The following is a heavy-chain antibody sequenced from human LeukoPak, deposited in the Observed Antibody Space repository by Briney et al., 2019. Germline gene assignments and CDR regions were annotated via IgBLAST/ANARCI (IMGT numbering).Heavy chain of an antibody. CDR2: ISGSGGST. J-gene: IGHJ4*02. CDR1: GFTFSSYA. Sequence: GGSLRLSCAASGFTFSSYAMSWVRQAPGKGLEWVSAISGSGGSTYYADSVKRRFTISRDNSKNTLYLQMNSLRAEDTAVYYCAKDRSLVVVIAILFDYWGQGTLVTVS. V-gene: IGHV3-23*01. D-gene: IGHD2-21*01. CDR3: AKDRSLVVVIAILFDY.